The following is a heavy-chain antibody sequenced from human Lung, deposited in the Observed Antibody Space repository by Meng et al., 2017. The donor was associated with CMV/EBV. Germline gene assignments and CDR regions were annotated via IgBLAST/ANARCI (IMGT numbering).Heavy chain of an antibody. CDR3: ARDLGYFYGSSAYGYDY. D-gene: IGHD3-22*01. Sequence: SVXVSXXTSGGTFSTYTISWVRQAPGQGLEWMGRITPILDVPNYTQKFQGRLTITADKLTSTAYMELSSLRSEDTAMYYCARDLGYFYGSSAYGYDYWGQGTXVTVSS. CDR1: GGTFSTYT. V-gene: IGHV1-69*04. CDR2: ITPILDVP. J-gene: IGHJ4*02.